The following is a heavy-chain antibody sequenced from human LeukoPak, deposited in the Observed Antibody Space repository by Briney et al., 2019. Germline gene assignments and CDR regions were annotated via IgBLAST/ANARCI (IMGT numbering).Heavy chain of an antibody. CDR3: ARRLLWFGELSLFDY. J-gene: IGHJ4*02. CDR1: GCTFTSYG. CDR2: ISAYNGNT. D-gene: IGHD3-10*01. Sequence: GASVKVSCKASGCTFTSYGISWVRQAPAQGVEWMGWISAYNGNTNYAQKLQGRVTMTTDTSTSTAYMELRSLRSDDTAVYYCARRLLWFGELSLFDYWGQGTLVTVSS. V-gene: IGHV1-18*04.